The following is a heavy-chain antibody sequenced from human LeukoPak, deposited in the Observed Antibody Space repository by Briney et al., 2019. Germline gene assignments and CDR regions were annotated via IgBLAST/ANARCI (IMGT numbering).Heavy chain of an antibody. V-gene: IGHV1-69*13. CDR2: INPIFGTA. CDR1: GGTFSSYA. D-gene: IGHD3-22*01. J-gene: IGHJ3*02. CDR3: ARHPYYYYSSAYLRHDAFDI. Sequence: SVKVSCKASGGTFSSYAISWGRQAPGQGLEWKGGINPIFGTANYAQKYQGRVTITADESTTTAYMDLSRLRSEATAVYYCARHPYYYYSSAYLRHDAFDIWGQGTMVTVSS.